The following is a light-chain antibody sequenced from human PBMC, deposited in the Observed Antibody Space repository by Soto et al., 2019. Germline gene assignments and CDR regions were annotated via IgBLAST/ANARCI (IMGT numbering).Light chain of an antibody. CDR1: SSDVGAYNY. J-gene: IGLJ1*01. CDR2: EVT. Sequence: LTQPPSASGSLGQSVTISCTGTSSDVGAYNYVSWYQQHPGKAPKLMIYEVTRRPSGVPDRFSGSKSGNTASLNVSGLQAEDEADYYCCSYADNTDYVFGTGTKVTVL. CDR3: CSYADNTDYV. V-gene: IGLV2-8*01.